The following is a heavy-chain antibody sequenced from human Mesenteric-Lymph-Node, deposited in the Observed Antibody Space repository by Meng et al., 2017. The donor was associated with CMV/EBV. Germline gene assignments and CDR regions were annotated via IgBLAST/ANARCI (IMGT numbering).Heavy chain of an antibody. Sequence: SETLSLTCAVYGGSFSGYYWSWIRQPPGKGLEWIGYIYYSGSTNYNPSLKSRVTISVDTSKNQFSLKLSSVTAADTAVYYCARDRGLAAAGPYYYYGMAVWGQGTTVTVSS. CDR1: GGSFSGYY. V-gene: IGHV4-59*01. CDR3: ARDRGLAAAGPYYYYGMAV. D-gene: IGHD6-13*01. J-gene: IGHJ6*02. CDR2: IYYSGST.